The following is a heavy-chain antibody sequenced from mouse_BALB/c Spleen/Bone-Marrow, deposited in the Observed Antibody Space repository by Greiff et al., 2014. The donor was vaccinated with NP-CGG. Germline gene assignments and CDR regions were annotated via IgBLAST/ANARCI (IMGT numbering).Heavy chain of an antibody. CDR3: ARAITDAMDY. V-gene: IGHV1-54*01. Sequence: QVQLKESGAELVRPGTSVKVSCKGSGYAFTNYLIEWVKQRPGPGLEWIGVINSGSGGTKYNEKFKGKATLTADKSSSTAYMQLSSLTSDDSAVYFCARAITDAMDYWGQGTSVTVSS. CDR2: INSGSGGT. J-gene: IGHJ4*01. D-gene: IGHD2-4*01. CDR1: GYAFTNYL.